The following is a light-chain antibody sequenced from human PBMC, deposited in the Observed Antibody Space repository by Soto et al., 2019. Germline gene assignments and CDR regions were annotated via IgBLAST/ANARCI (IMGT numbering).Light chain of an antibody. CDR2: GAS. V-gene: IGKV3-20*01. CDR3: QHYGRSPIT. CDR1: QSVNSR. Sequence: EIVLTQSPATLSLSPGERATLSCRASQSVNSRLAWYQHKPGQAPRLLISGASSRANGIPDSFSGSGSATDFTLTISRLEPEDFALYYCQHYGRSPITFGQGTRLEIK. J-gene: IGKJ5*01.